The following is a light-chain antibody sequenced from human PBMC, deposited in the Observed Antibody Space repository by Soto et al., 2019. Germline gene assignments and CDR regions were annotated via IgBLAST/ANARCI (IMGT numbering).Light chain of an antibody. CDR1: QSVSSY. CDR2: DAS. Sequence: EIVLTQSPATLSLSPGERATLSCRASQSVSSYLAWYQQKPGQAPRLLIYDASNRATGIPARFSGSGSWTDFTLTISRLEPEDFAVYYCQQRSNLLTFGPGTKVDIK. V-gene: IGKV3-11*01. CDR3: QQRSNLLT. J-gene: IGKJ3*01.